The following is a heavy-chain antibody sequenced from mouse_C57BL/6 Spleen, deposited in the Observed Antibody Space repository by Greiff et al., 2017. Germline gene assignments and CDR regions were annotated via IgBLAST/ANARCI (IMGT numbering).Heavy chain of an antibody. D-gene: IGHD4-1*02. CDR3: ARGQLGFDY. Sequence: DVKLVESGGGLVKPGGSLKLSCAASGFTFSSYAMSWVRQTPEKRLEWVATISDGGSYTYYPDNVKGRFTISRDNAKNNLYLQMSHLKSEDTAMYYCARGQLGFDYWGQGTTLTVSS. J-gene: IGHJ2*01. CDR1: GFTFSSYA. CDR2: ISDGGSYT. V-gene: IGHV5-4*03.